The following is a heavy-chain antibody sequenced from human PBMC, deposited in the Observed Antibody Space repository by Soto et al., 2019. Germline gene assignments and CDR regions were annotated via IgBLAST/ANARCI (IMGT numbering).Heavy chain of an antibody. CDR2: IKSKTDGGTT. CDR3: TMNLMYYDFWSGTIDY. CDR1: GFTFSNAW. D-gene: IGHD3-3*01. Sequence: VGSLRLSCAASGFTFSNAWMSCVRQAPGKGLEWVGRIKSKTDGGTTDYAAPVKGRFTISRDDSKNTLYLQMNSLKTEDTAVYYCTMNLMYYDFWSGTIDYWGQGTLVTGSS. J-gene: IGHJ4*02. V-gene: IGHV3-15*01.